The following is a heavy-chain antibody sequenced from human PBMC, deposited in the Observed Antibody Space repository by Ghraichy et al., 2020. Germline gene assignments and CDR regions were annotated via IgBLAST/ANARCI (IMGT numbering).Heavy chain of an antibody. CDR2: IYYSGST. V-gene: IGHV4-59*01. J-gene: IGHJ4*02. Sequence: SQTLSLTCTVSGGSISSYYWSWIRQPPGKGLEWIGYIYYSGSTNYNPSLKSRVTISVDTSKNQFSLKLSSVTAADTAVYYCARESLRTRVIDYWGQGTLVTVSS. CDR1: GGSISSYY. D-gene: IGHD3-10*01. CDR3: ARESLRTRVIDY.